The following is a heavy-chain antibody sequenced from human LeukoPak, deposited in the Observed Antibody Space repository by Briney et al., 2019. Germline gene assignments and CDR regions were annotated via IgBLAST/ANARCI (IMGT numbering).Heavy chain of an antibody. D-gene: IGHD2-15*01. CDR2: IKSKTDGGTT. CDR1: GFTFSDAW. V-gene: IGHV3-15*07. CDR3: ARGPDPRILLDYFDY. Sequence: PGGSLRLSCAASGFTFSDAWMNWVRQAPGKGLEWVGRIKSKTDGGTTDYAAPVKGRFTISRDNSKNTLYLQMNSLRAEDTAVYYCARGPDPRILLDYFDYWGQGTLVTVSS. J-gene: IGHJ4*02.